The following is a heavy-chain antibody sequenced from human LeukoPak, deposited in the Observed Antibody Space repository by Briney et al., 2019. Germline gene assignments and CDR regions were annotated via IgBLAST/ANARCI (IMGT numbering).Heavy chain of an antibody. Sequence: ASVKVSCKASGLTFSNYGITWVRQAPGQGLEWVGWISAYDGNTNYAQKFQGRVTITRDTSASTAYMELSSLRSEDTAVYYCARLGGLWFGEFDYWGQGTLVTVSS. CDR2: ISAYDGNT. CDR3: ARLGGLWFGEFDY. D-gene: IGHD3-10*01. CDR1: GLTFSNYG. V-gene: IGHV1-18*01. J-gene: IGHJ4*02.